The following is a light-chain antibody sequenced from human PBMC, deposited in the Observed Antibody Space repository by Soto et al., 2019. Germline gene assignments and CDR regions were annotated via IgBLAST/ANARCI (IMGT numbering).Light chain of an antibody. J-gene: IGKJ1*01. Sequence: EIVFTHSPSTLALSPGERATLSCRASQSISIYLAWYQQKPGQAPRLLIYGASTRATGIPARFSGSGSGTEFTLTISSLQSEDFAVYYCQQYNNWPRTFGQGTKVDIK. CDR3: QQYNNWPRT. CDR2: GAS. CDR1: QSISIY. V-gene: IGKV3-15*01.